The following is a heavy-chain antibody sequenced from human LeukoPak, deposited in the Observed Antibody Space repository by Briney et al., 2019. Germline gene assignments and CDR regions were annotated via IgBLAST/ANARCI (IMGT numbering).Heavy chain of an antibody. CDR3: TRGYRHGEGF. D-gene: IGHD5-18*01. CDR1: GGSISSDY. J-gene: IGHJ4*02. Sequence: SETLSLTCTVSGGSISSDYWSWIWQPPGKGLEWIGYIHYSGITNYNPSLKSRVTISVDTPKNQFSLKLSSVTAADTAVYYCTRGYRHGEGFWGQGTLVTVSS. V-gene: IGHV4-59*08. CDR2: IHYSGIT.